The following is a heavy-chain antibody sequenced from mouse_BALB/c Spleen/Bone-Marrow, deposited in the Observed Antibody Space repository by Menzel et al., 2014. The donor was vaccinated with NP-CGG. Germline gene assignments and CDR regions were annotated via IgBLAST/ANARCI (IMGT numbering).Heavy chain of an antibody. J-gene: IGHJ4*01. Sequence: VQLQQSGAELVRPGSSVKISCKASGYAFSSYWMNWVKQRPGQGFEWIGQIYPGDGDTNYNGKFKGKATLTADKSSSTAHMQLSSLTSEDSAVYFCARWITTVVAPYVMDYWGQGTSVTVSS. CDR2: IYPGDGDT. CDR1: GYAFSSYW. D-gene: IGHD1-1*01. V-gene: IGHV1-80*01. CDR3: ARWITTVVAPYVMDY.